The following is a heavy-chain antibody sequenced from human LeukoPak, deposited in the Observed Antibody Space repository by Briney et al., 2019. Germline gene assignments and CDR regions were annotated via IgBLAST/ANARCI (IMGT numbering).Heavy chain of an antibody. J-gene: IGHJ4*02. CDR3: ARRDYGGHAAYLGF. CDR2: INPRDSET. D-gene: IGHD4-23*01. Sequence: GESLKISCKGSGYTITNNWIGWVRQMPGKGLEWMGIINPRDSETVYSPSFQGQVTMSVDKSISTAYLQWSSLQASDTAMYYCARRDYGGHAAYLGFWGQGTLVTVS. V-gene: IGHV5-51*01. CDR1: GYTITNNW.